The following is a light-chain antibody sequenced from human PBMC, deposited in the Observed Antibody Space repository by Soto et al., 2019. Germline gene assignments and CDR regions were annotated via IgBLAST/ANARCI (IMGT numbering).Light chain of an antibody. CDR1: QGISRT. CDR2: GAS. Sequence: EIVMTQSPATLSVSPGETATLSCRASQGISRTLAWYQLKSGQAPRLLFYGASTRATGVPARFSGSGSGTDFTLTISSLQSEDFAVYYCQQFNNWPWTFGQGTKVEIK. V-gene: IGKV3-15*01. J-gene: IGKJ1*01. CDR3: QQFNNWPWT.